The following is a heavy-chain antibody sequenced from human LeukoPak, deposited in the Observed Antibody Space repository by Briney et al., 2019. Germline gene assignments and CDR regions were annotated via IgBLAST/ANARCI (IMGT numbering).Heavy chain of an antibody. J-gene: IGHJ4*02. CDR1: GGSISSYY. V-gene: IGHV4-59*08. Sequence: SETLSLTCTVSGGSISSYYWSWIRQPPGKGLEWIGYIYYSGSTNYNPSLKSRVTISVDTSKNQFSLKLSSVTAADTAVYYCARHTLWFTPSFFDYWGQGTLVTVFS. CDR2: IYYSGST. D-gene: IGHD3-10*01. CDR3: ARHTLWFTPSFFDY.